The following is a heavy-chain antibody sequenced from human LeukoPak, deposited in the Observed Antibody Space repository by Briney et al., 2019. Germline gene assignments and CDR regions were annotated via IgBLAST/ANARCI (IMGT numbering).Heavy chain of an antibody. CDR2: ISSSGSTI. D-gene: IGHD1-26*01. CDR3: AKGSGSYEGDFDY. CDR1: GFTFSSYE. J-gene: IGHJ4*02. Sequence: GGSLRLSCAASGFTFSSYEMNWVRQAPGKGLEWVSYISSSGSTIYYADSVKGRFTISRDNSKNTLYLQMNSLRAEDTAVYYCAKGSGSYEGDFDYWGQGTLVTVSS. V-gene: IGHV3-48*03.